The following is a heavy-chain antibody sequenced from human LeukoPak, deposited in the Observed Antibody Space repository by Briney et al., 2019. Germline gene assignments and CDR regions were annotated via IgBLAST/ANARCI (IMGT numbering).Heavy chain of an antibody. D-gene: IGHD6-13*01. V-gene: IGHV1-69*05. CDR2: IIPIFGTA. Sequence: GASVKVSCKASGGTFSSYAISWVRQAPGQGLEWMGGIIPIFGTANYAQKLQGRVTMTTDTSTSTAYMELRSLRSDDTAVYYCAREEQLGRGEMAFDPWGQGTLVTVSS. CDR1: GGTFSSYA. CDR3: AREEQLGRGEMAFDP. J-gene: IGHJ5*02.